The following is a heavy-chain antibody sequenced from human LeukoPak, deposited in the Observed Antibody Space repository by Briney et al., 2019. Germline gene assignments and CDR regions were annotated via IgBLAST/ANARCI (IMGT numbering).Heavy chain of an antibody. CDR2: IYYSGST. J-gene: IGHJ4*02. Sequence: SETLSLTCTVSGGSISSSSYYWSWTRQPPGKGLEWIGYIYYSGSTNYNPSLKSRVTISVDTSKNQFSLKLSSVTAADTAVYYCARGGPFMMGDVWGQGALVTVSS. D-gene: IGHD3-16*01. CDR3: ARGGPFMMGDV. CDR1: GGSISSSSYY. V-gene: IGHV4-61*01.